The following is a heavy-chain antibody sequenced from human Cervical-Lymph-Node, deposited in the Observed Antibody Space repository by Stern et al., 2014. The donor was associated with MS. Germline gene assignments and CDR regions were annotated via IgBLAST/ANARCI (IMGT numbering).Heavy chain of an antibody. Sequence: QLQLQESGPGLVKPSETLSLTCTVSGGSITSSSFHWGWIRQAPEKGLEWIGTVNYRGDTYSNPSLKSRVTMSVDTSKKQFSLRLISVTAKDTAVYYCARFGMIWGYYFDSWGQGALVTVSS. V-gene: IGHV4-39*01. CDR1: GGSITSSSFH. CDR3: ARFGMIWGYYFDS. J-gene: IGHJ4*02. CDR2: VNYRGDT. D-gene: IGHD3-22*01.